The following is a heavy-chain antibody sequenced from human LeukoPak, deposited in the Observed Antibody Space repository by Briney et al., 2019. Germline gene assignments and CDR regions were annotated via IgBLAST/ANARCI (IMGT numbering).Heavy chain of an antibody. CDR3: ARDFEAYCGGDCYSYYFDY. V-gene: IGHV3-74*01. CDR2: INTDGSGT. D-gene: IGHD2-21*02. Sequence: PGGSLRLSCAASGFTFSSYWMHWVRQAPGKGLVWVSRINTDGSGTSYADSVKGRFTISRDNAKNSLYLQMNSLRAEDTAVYYCARDFEAYCGGDCYSYYFDYWGQGTLVTVSS. CDR1: GFTFSSYW. J-gene: IGHJ4*02.